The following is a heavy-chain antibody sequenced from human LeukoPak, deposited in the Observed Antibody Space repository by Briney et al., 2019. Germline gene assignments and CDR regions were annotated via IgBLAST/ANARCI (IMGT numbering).Heavy chain of an antibody. J-gene: IGHJ4*02. CDR1: GFTFSSYA. CDR3: ARRGNYYGDPMDY. D-gene: IGHD4-17*01. Sequence: PGGSLRLSCAASGFTFSSYAMHWVRQAPGKGLEYVSGISSNGGSTFYVNSVKGRFTISRDNSKNTLYLQMGSLRSEDMGVYYCARRGNYYGDPMDYWGQGTLVTVSS. CDR2: ISSNGGST. V-gene: IGHV3-64*01.